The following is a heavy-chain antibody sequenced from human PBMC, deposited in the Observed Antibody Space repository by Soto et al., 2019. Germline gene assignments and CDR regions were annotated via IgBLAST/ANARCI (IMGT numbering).Heavy chain of an antibody. J-gene: IGHJ5*02. CDR3: AREGALNTYYYDSSGPTNWFDP. D-gene: IGHD3-22*01. Sequence: ASVKVSCKASGYTFTGYYMHWVRQAPGQGLEWMGWINPNSGGTNYAQKFQGRVTMTRDTSISTAYMELSRLRSDDTAVYYCAREGALNTYYYDSSGPTNWFDPWGQGTLVTV. V-gene: IGHV1-2*02. CDR1: GYTFTGYY. CDR2: INPNSGGT.